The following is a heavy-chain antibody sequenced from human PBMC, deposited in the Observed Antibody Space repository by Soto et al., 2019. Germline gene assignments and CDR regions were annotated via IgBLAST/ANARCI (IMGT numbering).Heavy chain of an antibody. CDR1: VFSLRTSGMR. CDR2: IDWDDDK. V-gene: IGHV2-70*04. CDR3: ARMFHCSGGTCPFDS. D-gene: IGHD2-15*01. J-gene: IGHJ4*02. Sequence: SGPTLVNPTQTLTLTCTFSVFSLRTSGMRVSWIRQPPGKALEWLARIDWDDDKFYNTSLKTSLTISKDSSKNPVVLTMTTTDPVDTDTYYCARMFHCSGGTCPFDSWGQGALVTVSS.